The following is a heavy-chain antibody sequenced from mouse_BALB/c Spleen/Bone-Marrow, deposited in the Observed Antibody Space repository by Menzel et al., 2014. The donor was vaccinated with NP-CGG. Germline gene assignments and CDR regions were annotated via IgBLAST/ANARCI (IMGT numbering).Heavy chain of an antibody. Sequence: VQLQQSGAELVRPGASVKLSCKTSGYTFTSYWLNWVKQRPGQGLEWIGNIFPSDSYSNYNQKFKDKATLTVDKSSSTAYMHLTSPTAEDTAVYYCTRGKGYTLDYWGQGTSVTVSS. V-gene: IGHV1-69*02. J-gene: IGHJ4*01. CDR1: GYTFTSYW. CDR3: TRGKGYTLDY. CDR2: IFPSDSYS.